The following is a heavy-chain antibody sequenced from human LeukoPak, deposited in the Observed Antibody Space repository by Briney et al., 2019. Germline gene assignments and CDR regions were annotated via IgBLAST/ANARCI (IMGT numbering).Heavy chain of an antibody. Sequence: GGSLRLSCAASGFTFSDYYMSWIRQAPGKGLEWVSYISSGSSYTNYADSVKGRFTTSRDNAKNSLYLQMNSLRAEDTAVYYCARDRYVGTTTAGDSDSWGQGTLVTVSS. J-gene: IGHJ4*02. CDR2: ISSGSSYT. CDR3: ARDRYVGTTTAGDSDS. D-gene: IGHD1-26*01. V-gene: IGHV3-11*05. CDR1: GFTFSDYY.